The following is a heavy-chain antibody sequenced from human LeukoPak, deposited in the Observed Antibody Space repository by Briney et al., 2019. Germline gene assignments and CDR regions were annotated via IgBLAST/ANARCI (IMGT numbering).Heavy chain of an antibody. V-gene: IGHV3-23*01. J-gene: IGHJ6*04. CDR2: ISGSGGRA. CDR1: GFTFSSYG. Sequence: GGSLRLSCAASGFTFSSYGMSWVRQAPGKGLEWVSLISGSGGRAYYADSVKGRFTISRDNSKNTLYLQMNSLRAEDTAVYYCAELGITMIGGVWGKGTTVTISS. CDR3: AELGITMIGGV. D-gene: IGHD3-10*02.